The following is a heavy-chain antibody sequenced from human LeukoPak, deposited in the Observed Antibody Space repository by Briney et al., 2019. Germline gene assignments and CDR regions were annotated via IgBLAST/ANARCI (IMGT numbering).Heavy chain of an antibody. V-gene: IGHV1-3*01. J-gene: IGHJ6*02. Sequence: GASVKVSCKASGYTFTSYAMHWVRQAPGQRLEWMGWINAGNGNTKYSQKFQGRVTITRDTSASTAYMELSSLRSEDTAVYYCARTVLRFLEWLLRRPPYNYGMDVWGQGTTVTVSS. CDR2: INAGNGNT. CDR3: ARTVLRFLEWLLRRPPYNYGMDV. CDR1: GYTFTSYA. D-gene: IGHD3-3*01.